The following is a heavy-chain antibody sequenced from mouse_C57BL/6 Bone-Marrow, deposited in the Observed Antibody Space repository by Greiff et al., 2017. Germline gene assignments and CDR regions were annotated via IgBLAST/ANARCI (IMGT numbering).Heavy chain of an antibody. CDR2: IYPRSGNT. J-gene: IGHJ1*03. Sequence: QVQLQQSGAELARPGASVKLSCKASGYTFTSYGISWVKQRTGQGLEWIGEIYPRSGNTYYNEKFQGKATLTADKSSSTAYMELRSLTAEDSAVYFCAILGIPWYFDVWGTGATVTVSS. CDR3: AILGIPWYFDV. V-gene: IGHV1-81*01. D-gene: IGHD4-1*01. CDR1: GYTFTSYG.